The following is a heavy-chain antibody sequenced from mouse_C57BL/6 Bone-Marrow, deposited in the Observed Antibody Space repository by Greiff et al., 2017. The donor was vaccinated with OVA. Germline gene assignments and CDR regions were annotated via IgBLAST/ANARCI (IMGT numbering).Heavy chain of an antibody. CDR3: TDDWFAY. CDR2: IDPENGDT. J-gene: IGHJ3*01. Sequence: EVKLVESGAELVRPGASVKLSCTASGFNIKDDYMHWVKQRPEQGLEWIGWIDPENGDTEYASKFQGKATITADTSSNTAYLQLSSLTSEDTAVYYCTDDWFAYWGQGTLVTVSA. V-gene: IGHV14-4*01. CDR1: GFNIKDDY.